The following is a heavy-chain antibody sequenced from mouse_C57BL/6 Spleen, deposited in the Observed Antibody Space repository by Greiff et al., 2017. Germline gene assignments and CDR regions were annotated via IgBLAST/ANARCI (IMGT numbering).Heavy chain of an antibody. CDR2: IYPSDSET. CDR3: ARGNSNPAWFAY. Sequence: QVQLQQPGAELVRPGSSVKLSCKASGYTFTSYWMDWVKQRPGQGLEWIGNIYPSDSETHYNQKFKDKATLTVDKSSSTAYMQLSSLTSEDSAVYYCARGNSNPAWFAYWGQGTLVTVSA. J-gene: IGHJ3*01. D-gene: IGHD2-5*01. V-gene: IGHV1-61*01. CDR1: GYTFTSYW.